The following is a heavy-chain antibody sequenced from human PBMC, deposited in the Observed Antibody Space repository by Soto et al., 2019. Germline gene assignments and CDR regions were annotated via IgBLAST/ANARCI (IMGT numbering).Heavy chain of an antibody. V-gene: IGHV4-59*01. D-gene: IGHD7-27*01. CDR1: LGSITGYY. Sequence: QVQLQESGPGLVKPSETLSLTCTVSLGSITGYYWSWIRQSPGKGLEWIGCSYYTGATNYNPSLKSRVTISVVTSKDQFSLTLSSATAADTPVYYCARERSPRSGFDYWGQGTLVTVSS. CDR3: ARERSPRSGFDY. J-gene: IGHJ4*02. CDR2: SYYTGAT.